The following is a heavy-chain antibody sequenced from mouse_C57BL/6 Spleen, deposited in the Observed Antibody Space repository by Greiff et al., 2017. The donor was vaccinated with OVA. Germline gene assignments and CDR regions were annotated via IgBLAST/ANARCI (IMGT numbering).Heavy chain of an antibody. CDR3: ARVSSGYFDY. J-gene: IGHJ2*01. V-gene: IGHV1-82*01. D-gene: IGHD3-2*02. CDR2: IYPGDGDT. Sequence: VQLQQSGPELVKPGASVKISCKASGYAFSSSWMNWVKQRPGTGLGWIGRIYPGDGDTNYNGKFKGKATLTADKSSSTAYMQLSSLTSEDSAVYFCARVSSGYFDYWGQGTTLTVSS. CDR1: GYAFSSSW.